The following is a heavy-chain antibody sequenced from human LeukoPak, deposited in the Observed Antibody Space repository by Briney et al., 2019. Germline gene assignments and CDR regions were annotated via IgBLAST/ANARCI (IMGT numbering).Heavy chain of an antibody. V-gene: IGHV3-30*14. D-gene: IGHD1-1*01. CDR1: GFTFDSYA. J-gene: IGHJ4*02. Sequence: GRSLRLSCEASGFTFDSYAIHWVRQAPGKGLDWVAVISEGGNNKYHADSVKGRFSISRDNSKNTVYLQMNSLRAEDTAVYYCAKVSPTGRAFDCWGQGTLVTVSS. CDR3: AKVSPTGRAFDC. CDR2: ISEGGNNK.